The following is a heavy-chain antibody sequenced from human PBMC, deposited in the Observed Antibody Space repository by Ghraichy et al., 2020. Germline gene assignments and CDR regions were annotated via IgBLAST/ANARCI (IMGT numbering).Heavy chain of an antibody. J-gene: IGHJ3*02. CDR2: IDSSSSYI. Sequence: GVLNISCAASGFTFSSYRMNWVRQAPGKGLEWVSFIDSSSSYIYYADSVKGRFTISRDNAKNSLYLQMNSLRGEDTAVYYCARDPGYCSGGRCFPDAFDIWGQGTVVTVSS. CDR3: ARDPGYCSGGRCFPDAFDI. D-gene: IGHD2-15*01. CDR1: GFTFSSYR. V-gene: IGHV3-21*01.